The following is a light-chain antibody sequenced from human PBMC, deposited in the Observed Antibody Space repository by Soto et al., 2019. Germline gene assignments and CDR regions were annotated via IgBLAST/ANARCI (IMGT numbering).Light chain of an antibody. Sequence: DIQMTQSPSSLSASVGDRVTITCRASQTISTSLNWYQHKPGKAPNLLIYAASSLQSGVPSTFSGRGSGTDFTLTISSLQPEDFATYYCQQSDTMPYTFGQGTKLEIK. CDR3: QQSDTMPYT. CDR1: QTISTS. CDR2: AAS. J-gene: IGKJ2*01. V-gene: IGKV1-39*01.